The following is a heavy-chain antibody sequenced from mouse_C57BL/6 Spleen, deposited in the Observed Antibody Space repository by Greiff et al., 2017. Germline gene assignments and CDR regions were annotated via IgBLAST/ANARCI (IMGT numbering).Heavy chain of an antibody. CDR1: GYTFTSYG. CDR3: AREGLLREGYYFDY. J-gene: IGHJ2*01. V-gene: IGHV1-81*01. Sequence: QVQLQQSGAELARPGASVKLSCKASGYTFTSYGISWVKQRTGQGLEWIGEIYPRSGNTYYNEKFKGKATLTADKSSSTAYMELSSLTSEDSAVYFCAREGLLREGYYFDYWGQGTTLTVSS. CDR2: IYPRSGNT. D-gene: IGHD1-1*01.